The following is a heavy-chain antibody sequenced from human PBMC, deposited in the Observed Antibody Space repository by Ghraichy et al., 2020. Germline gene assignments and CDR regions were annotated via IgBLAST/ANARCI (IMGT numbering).Heavy chain of an antibody. CDR2: IYYSGST. Sequence: SETLSLTCTVSGGSISSSSYYWGWIRQPPGKGLEWIGSIYYSGSTYYNPSLKSRVTISVDTSKNQFSLKLSSVTAADTAVYYCARHGYDSSGYYIAWGQGTLVTVSS. D-gene: IGHD3-22*01. J-gene: IGHJ5*02. CDR1: GGSISSSSYY. V-gene: IGHV4-39*01. CDR3: ARHGYDSSGYYIA.